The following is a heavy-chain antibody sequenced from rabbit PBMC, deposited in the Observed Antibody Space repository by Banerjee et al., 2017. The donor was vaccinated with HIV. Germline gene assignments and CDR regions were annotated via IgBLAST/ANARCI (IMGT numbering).Heavy chain of an antibody. CDR1: GIDFSSYYY. V-gene: IGHV1S40*01. CDR2: IGAGSGTT. J-gene: IGHJ6*01. CDR3: ARGNAYAGAGYAL. D-gene: IGHD6-1*01. Sequence: QSLEESGGDLVKPGASLTLTCTASGIDFSSYYYMCWVRQAPGKGLEWSGCIGAGSGTTYYASWAKGRFTISKTSSTTVALQMTSLTAADTATYFCARGNAYAGAGYALWGPGTLVTVS.